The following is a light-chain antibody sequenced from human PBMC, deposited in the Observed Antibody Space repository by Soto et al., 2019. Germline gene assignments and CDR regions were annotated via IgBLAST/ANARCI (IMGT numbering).Light chain of an antibody. CDR3: QQYNASSQA. CDR2: QAA. CDR1: ESVSSW. J-gene: IGKJ1*01. V-gene: IGKV1-5*03. Sequence: DIQMTQSPSTLSASVGDRVTITCRASESVSSWLAWYQQKTGRTPKLLIYQAATVETGVPSRFSGSGSGTEFTLTISSLQPDDFATYYCQQYNASSQAFGQGTKVEIK.